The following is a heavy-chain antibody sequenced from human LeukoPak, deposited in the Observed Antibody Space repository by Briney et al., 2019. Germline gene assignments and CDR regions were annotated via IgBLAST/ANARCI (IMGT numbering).Heavy chain of an antibody. V-gene: IGHV3-30*18. D-gene: IGHD3-22*01. J-gene: IGHJ4*02. CDR3: AKDSYDRSGYYYYYFAY. CDR1: GFTFSSYG. CDR2: ISYDGSNK. Sequence: GGSLRLSCAASGFTFSSYGIHWVRQAPGKGLEWVAVISYDGSNKYYADSVKGRFTISRDNSKNTLYLQMNSLRAGDTAVYYCAKDSYDRSGYYYYYFAYWGQGTQVTVSS.